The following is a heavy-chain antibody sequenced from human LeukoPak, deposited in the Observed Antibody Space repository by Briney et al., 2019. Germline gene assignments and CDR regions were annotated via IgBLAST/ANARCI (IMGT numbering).Heavy chain of an antibody. CDR1: GGSISSRNYY. V-gene: IGHV4-39*01. CDR3: ARGPGAASWYW. D-gene: IGHD6-13*01. CDR2: IYYSGST. Sequence: PSETLSLICTVSGGSISSRNYYWGWIRQPPGKGLEWIGSIYYSGSTYYNPSLKSRVTISVDTSKNQFSLKLSSVTAADTAVYYCARGPGAASWYWWGQGTLVTVSS. J-gene: IGHJ4*02.